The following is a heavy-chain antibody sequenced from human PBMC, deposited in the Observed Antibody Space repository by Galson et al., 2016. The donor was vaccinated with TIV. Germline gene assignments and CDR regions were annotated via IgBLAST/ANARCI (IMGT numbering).Heavy chain of an antibody. J-gene: IGHJ4*02. V-gene: IGHV1-69*05. CDR3: ARGNRCGGNWCFFDD. Sequence: SVKVSCKASGGTFNNYAVNWVRQAPGQGLEWMGGILPTSGTTNYAQNFQGRLTITTDEFTTTVYMELSSLRAGDTAVYSCARGNRCGGNWCFFDDWGQGTLVTVSS. CDR1: GGTFNNYA. CDR2: ILPTSGTT. D-gene: IGHD2-21*01.